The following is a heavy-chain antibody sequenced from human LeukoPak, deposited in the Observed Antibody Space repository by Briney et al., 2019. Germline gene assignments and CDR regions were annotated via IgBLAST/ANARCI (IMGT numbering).Heavy chain of an antibody. Sequence: AGGSLRLSCAASGFTFSDYYMSWIRQAPGKGLEWISYISSSGSTIYYADSVKGRFTISRDNAKNSLYLQMNSLRAEDTAVYYCARESFSSGARYYYYYMDVWGKGTTVTVSS. D-gene: IGHD6-25*01. CDR1: GFTFSDYY. J-gene: IGHJ6*03. CDR2: ISSSGSTI. CDR3: ARESFSSGARYYYYYMDV. V-gene: IGHV3-11*04.